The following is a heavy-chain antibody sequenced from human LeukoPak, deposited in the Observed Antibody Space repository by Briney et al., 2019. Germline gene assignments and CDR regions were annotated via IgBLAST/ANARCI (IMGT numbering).Heavy chain of an antibody. CDR3: AKGNDFYYYYMDV. Sequence: PGGSLRLSCAASGFTFSSYAMHWVRQAPGKGLEYVSAISSNGGSTYYADSVKGRFTISRDNSKNTLYLQMNSLRAEDTAVYYCAKGNDFYYYYMDVWGKGTTVTVSS. V-gene: IGHV3-64*04. D-gene: IGHD3-3*01. CDR1: GFTFSSYA. J-gene: IGHJ6*03. CDR2: ISSNGGST.